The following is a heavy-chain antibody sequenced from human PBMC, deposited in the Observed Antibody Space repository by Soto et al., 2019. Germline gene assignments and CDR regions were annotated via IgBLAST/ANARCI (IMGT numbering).Heavy chain of an antibody. V-gene: IGHV3-74*01. CDR1: GVPCTNYW. J-gene: IGHJ4*02. Sequence: PRSALKLSSAASGVPCTNYWMNWVRQTPGKGLMWVSRISPDGSDVGYADSVEGRFTVSRDNAKNTLYLQMHSLRAEDTAMYYCACWGHIVLVAHSDFDRWGQGTLVTVSS. CDR3: ACWGHIVLVAHSDFDR. D-gene: IGHD2-21*01. CDR2: ISPDGSDV.